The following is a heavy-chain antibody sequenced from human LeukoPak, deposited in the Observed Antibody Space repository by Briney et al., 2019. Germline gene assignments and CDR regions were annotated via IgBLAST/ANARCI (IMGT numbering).Heavy chain of an antibody. CDR3: AKAPPYYDFWSGFSDGYGMDV. CDR1: GFTFSSYA. D-gene: IGHD3-3*01. J-gene: IGHJ6*02. V-gene: IGHV3-23*01. Sequence: GGSLRLSCAASGFTFSSYAMHWVRQAPGKGLEWVSAISGSGGSTYYADSVKGRFTISRDNSKNTLYLQMNSLRAEDTAVYYCAKAPPYYDFWSGFSDGYGMDVWGQGTTVTVSS. CDR2: ISGSGGST.